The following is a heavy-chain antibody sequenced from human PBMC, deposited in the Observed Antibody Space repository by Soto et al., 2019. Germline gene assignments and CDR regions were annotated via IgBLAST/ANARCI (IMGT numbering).Heavy chain of an antibody. D-gene: IGHD3-3*01. V-gene: IGHV3-23*01. CDR3: AKQNSIFGVDSFYYGMDV. CDR1: GFTFSSYA. CDR2: ITGNGIST. Sequence: EEQLLESGGGLVQPGGSLRLSCAASGFTFSSYAMSWVRQAPGKGLDWVSAITGNGISTYYADSVKGRFTISRDNSKNTLSLQMNRLRAEDTAVYYCAKQNSIFGVDSFYYGMDVWGQGTTVAVSS. J-gene: IGHJ6*02.